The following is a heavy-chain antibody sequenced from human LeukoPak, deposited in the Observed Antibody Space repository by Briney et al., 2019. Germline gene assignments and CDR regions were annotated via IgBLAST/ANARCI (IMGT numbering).Heavy chain of an antibody. Sequence: SETLSLTCTVSGGSISSNSYYWGWIRQPPGKGLKWIGSIYYSGSTYYNPSLKSRVTISVDTSKNQFSLKLNSVTAADTAVYYCARVGSGYSYGPFDYWGQGTLVTVSS. V-gene: IGHV4-39*07. J-gene: IGHJ4*02. D-gene: IGHD5-18*01. CDR3: ARVGSGYSYGPFDY. CDR2: IYYSGST. CDR1: GGSISSNSYY.